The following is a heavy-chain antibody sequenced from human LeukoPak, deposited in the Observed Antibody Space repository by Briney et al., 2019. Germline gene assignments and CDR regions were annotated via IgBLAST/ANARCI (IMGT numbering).Heavy chain of an antibody. V-gene: IGHV3-53*01. D-gene: IGHD3-22*01. CDR1: GFTVSSNY. CDR3: AGDYYDSSGYYDYYFDY. J-gene: IGHJ4*02. CDR2: IYSGGST. Sequence: GGSLRLSCAASGFTVSSNYMSWVRQAPGKGLEWVSVIYSGGSTYYADSVKGRFTISRDNSKNTLYLQMNSLRAEDTAVYYCAGDYYDSSGYYDYYFDYWGQGTLVTVSS.